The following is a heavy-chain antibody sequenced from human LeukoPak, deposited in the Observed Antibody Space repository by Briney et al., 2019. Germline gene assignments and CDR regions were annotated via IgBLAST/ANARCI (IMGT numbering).Heavy chain of an antibody. J-gene: IGHJ6*02. D-gene: IGHD2-15*01. CDR2: ISSSGSTI. Sequence: PGGSLRLSCAASGFTFSDYYMSWLRQAPGKGLEWVSYISSSGSTIYYADSVKGRFTISRDNARNSLYLQMNSLRAEDTAVYYCARAGLGDPKVVAAQGALGYYYGMDVWGQGTTVTVSS. CDR1: GFTFSDYY. CDR3: ARAGLGDPKVVAAQGALGYYYGMDV. V-gene: IGHV3-11*01.